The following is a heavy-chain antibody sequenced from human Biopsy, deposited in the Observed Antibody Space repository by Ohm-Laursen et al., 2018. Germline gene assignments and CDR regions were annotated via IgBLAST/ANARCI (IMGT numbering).Heavy chain of an antibody. CDR2: IIPSSTTI. Sequence: GSLRLSCTASGFTFTDYDIRWVRHVPGQGLEWLALIIPSSTTIYYADSVRGRFFISRDDAKNSVSLEMSSLRADDTALYFCARNVRLEMTDDSGVTTYSRYFAMDAWGRGTTVTVSS. J-gene: IGHJ6*02. CDR3: ARNVRLEMTDDSGVTTYSRYFAMDA. CDR1: GFTFTDYD. V-gene: IGHV3-11*01. D-gene: IGHD1-1*01.